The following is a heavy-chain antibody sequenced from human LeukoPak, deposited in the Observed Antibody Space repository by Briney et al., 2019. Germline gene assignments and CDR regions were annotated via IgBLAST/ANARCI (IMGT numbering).Heavy chain of an antibody. CDR3: ARDRTPYSSGWYGDWWFDP. V-gene: IGHV3-21*01. CDR2: ISSSSSHI. Sequence: GGSLRLSCAASGFTFSSYSMNWVRQAPGKGLEWVSSISSSSSHIYYADSVKGRFTISRDNAKNSLYLQMNSLRAEDTAVYYCARDRTPYSSGWYGDWWFDPWGQGTLVTVSS. J-gene: IGHJ5*02. CDR1: GFTFSSYS. D-gene: IGHD6-19*01.